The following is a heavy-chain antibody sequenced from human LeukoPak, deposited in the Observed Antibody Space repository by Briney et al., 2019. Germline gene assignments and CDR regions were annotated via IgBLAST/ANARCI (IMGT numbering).Heavy chain of an antibody. Sequence: GGSLRLSCAASRFTFSSYWMSWVRQAPGKGLEWVANIKEDGSEKYYVDSLKGRFTISRDNAKNSLYLQMNSLRAEDTAVYYCARDVGYCSSTSCGGGYNWFDPWGQGTLVTVSS. V-gene: IGHV3-7*01. J-gene: IGHJ5*02. CDR1: RFTFSSYW. D-gene: IGHD2-2*01. CDR2: IKEDGSEK. CDR3: ARDVGYCSSTSCGGGYNWFDP.